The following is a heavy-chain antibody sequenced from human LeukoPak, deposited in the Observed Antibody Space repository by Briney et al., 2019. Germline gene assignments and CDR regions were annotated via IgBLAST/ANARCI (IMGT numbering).Heavy chain of an antibody. CDR3: ATIPMYSGSYSYAFDI. Sequence: GASVKVSCKASGYTFTGYYMHWVRQAPGQGLEWMGRTNPNSGGTNYAQKFQGRVTMTRDTSISTAYMELSRLRSDDTAVYYCATIPMYSGSYSYAFDIWGQGTMVTVSS. CDR1: GYTFTGYY. V-gene: IGHV1-2*06. J-gene: IGHJ3*02. CDR2: TNPNSGGT. D-gene: IGHD1-26*01.